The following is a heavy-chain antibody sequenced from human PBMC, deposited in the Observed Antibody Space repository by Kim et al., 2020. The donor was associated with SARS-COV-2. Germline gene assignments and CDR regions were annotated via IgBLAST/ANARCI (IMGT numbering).Heavy chain of an antibody. V-gene: IGHV1-69*04. CDR3: ASHLVGATIYYYGMDV. D-gene: IGHD1-26*01. Sequence: SVKVSCKASGGTFSSYAISWVRQAPGQGLEWMGRIIPILGIANYAQKFQGRVTITADKSTSTAYMELSSQRSEDTAVYYCASHLVGATIYYYGMDVWCQ. J-gene: IGHJ6*02. CDR1: GGTFSSYA. CDR2: IIPILGIA.